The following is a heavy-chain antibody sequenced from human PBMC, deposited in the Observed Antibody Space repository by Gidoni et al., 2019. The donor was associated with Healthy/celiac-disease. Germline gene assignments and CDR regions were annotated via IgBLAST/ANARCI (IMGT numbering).Heavy chain of an antibody. CDR3: ARERLIVVAKGYYFDY. J-gene: IGHJ4*02. D-gene: IGHD3-22*01. CDR2: INHSGST. Sequence: QVQLQQLGAGLLKPSETLSLTCAVHGGSFSGYYWSWIRQPPGKGLEWIGEINHSGSTNYNPSLKSRVTISVDTSKNQFSLKLSSVTAADTAVYYCARERLIVVAKGYYFDYWGQGTLVTVSS. V-gene: IGHV4-34*01. CDR1: GGSFSGYY.